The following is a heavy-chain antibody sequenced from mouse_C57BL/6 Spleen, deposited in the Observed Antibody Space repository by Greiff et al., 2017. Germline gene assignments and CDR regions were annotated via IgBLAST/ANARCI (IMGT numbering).Heavy chain of an antibody. CDR1: GYTFTSYW. CDR3: AIEDYGSSYDWYFDV. CDR2: IHPSDSDT. J-gene: IGHJ1*03. V-gene: IGHV1-74*01. D-gene: IGHD1-1*01. Sequence: VQLQQPGAELVKPGASVKVSCKASGYTFTSYWMHWVKQRPGQGLEWIGRIHPSDSDTNYNQKFQGKATLTVDKSSSTAYMQLSSLTSEDSAVYYCAIEDYGSSYDWYFDVWGTGTTVTVSS.